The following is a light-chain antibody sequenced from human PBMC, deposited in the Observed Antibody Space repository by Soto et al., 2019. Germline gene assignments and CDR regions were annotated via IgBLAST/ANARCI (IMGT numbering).Light chain of an antibody. CDR3: GTWDSSLSAGQGV. V-gene: IGLV1-51*02. CDR2: ENN. Sequence: QSALTQPPSVSAAPGQKVSISCSGSSSNIGNNYVSWYQQLPGTAPKLLIYENNKRPSGIPDRFSGSKSGTSATLGITGLQTGDEADYYCGTWDSSLSAGQGVFRTGTKVTVL. J-gene: IGLJ1*01. CDR1: SSNIGNNY.